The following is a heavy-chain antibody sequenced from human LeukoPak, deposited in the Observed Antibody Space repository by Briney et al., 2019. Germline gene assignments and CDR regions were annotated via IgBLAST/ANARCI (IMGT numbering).Heavy chain of an antibody. CDR3: ARDRFGTILDAFDI. Sequence: PGGSLRLSSAASGFTFSNAWMSWVCQAPGKGLEWVSSISGSGTYIYYADSVKGRFTISRDNAKNSLYLQMNSLRAENTTVYYCARDRFGTILDAFDIWGQGTMVSVSS. CDR2: ISGSGTYI. V-gene: IGHV3-21*01. D-gene: IGHD3-16*01. J-gene: IGHJ3*02. CDR1: GFTFSNAW.